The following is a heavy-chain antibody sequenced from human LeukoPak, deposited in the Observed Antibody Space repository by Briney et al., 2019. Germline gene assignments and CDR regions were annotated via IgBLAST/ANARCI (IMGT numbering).Heavy chain of an antibody. J-gene: IGHJ4*02. CDR1: GFTFSSYA. CDR2: ISGSGGST. CDR3: AKDRAAVDYYDSSGYYYALDY. D-gene: IGHD3-22*01. V-gene: IGHV3-23*01. Sequence: PGGSLRLSCAASGFTFSSYAMSWVRQAPGKGLEWVSAISGSGGSTYYADSVKGRFTISRDNSKNTLYLQMNSLRAEDTAVYYCAKDRAAVDYYDSSGYYYALDYWGQGTLVTVSS.